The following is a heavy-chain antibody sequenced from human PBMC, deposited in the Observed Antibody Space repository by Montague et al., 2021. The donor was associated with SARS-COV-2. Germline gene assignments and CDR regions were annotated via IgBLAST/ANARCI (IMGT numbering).Heavy chain of an antibody. Sequence: SQTRSLICTVSGDSISSSSYDWGWIRRPPGKGLEWIGHISYHGNTNYNPSLKSRVTISIDTSRNQFSLKVSSVTATDTAIYYCARRLDYWDSSGQRRHFDYWGQGTLVTVAS. V-gene: IGHV4-39*01. CDR2: ISYHGNT. CDR1: GDSISSSSYD. J-gene: IGHJ4*02. D-gene: IGHD3-22*01. CDR3: ARRLDYWDSSGQRRHFDY.